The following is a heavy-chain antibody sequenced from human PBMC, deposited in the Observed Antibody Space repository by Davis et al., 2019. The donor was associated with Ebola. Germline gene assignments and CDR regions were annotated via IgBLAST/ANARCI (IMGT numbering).Heavy chain of an antibody. CDR3: VRDLYYYPVNWFDP. CDR1: GGSFSGYY. CDR2: IHHSGST. V-gene: IGHV4-34*01. Sequence: MPSETLSLTCAVYGGSFSGYYWSWIRQPPVHFLSFFWYIHHSGSTNYNPSLKSRVTISLDTSKNQLSLKLSSVTAADTAMYYCVRDLYYYPVNWFDPWGPGTLVTVSS. J-gene: IGHJ5*02. D-gene: IGHD3-10*01.